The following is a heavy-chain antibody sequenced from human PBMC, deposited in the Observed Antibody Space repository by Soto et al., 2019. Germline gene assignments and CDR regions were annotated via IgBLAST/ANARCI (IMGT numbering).Heavy chain of an antibody. D-gene: IGHD2-2*01. CDR2: IIPRSATS. CDR3: AREGLVLVQTAVNSHYYYYAMDG. J-gene: IGHJ6*02. V-gene: IGHV1-69*05. CDR1: GDTFSTYT. Sequence: QVQLVQSGAEVKKPGSSVKVSCKASGDTFSTYTITWMRQAPGQGLEWMGGIIPRSATSNYAQKFQGRITSAPDESTLTAYMELSGMRSEDTAVYYCAREGLVLVQTAVNSHYYYYAMDGWGQGTTVTVSS.